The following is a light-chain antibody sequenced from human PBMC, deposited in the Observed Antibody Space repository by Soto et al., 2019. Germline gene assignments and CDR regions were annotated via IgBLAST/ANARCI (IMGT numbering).Light chain of an antibody. J-gene: IGKJ1*01. CDR3: QQYHSYWP. Sequence: EILLTQSPCTLSLYPGERATLSCRASESVSYYLAWYQQTPGQAPSLLIYGASTRATGTPARFSGSGSGTEFTLTISSLQTDDFSTYYCQQYHSYWPFGHGTKVDNK. CDR1: ESVSYY. V-gene: IGKV3-15*01. CDR2: GAS.